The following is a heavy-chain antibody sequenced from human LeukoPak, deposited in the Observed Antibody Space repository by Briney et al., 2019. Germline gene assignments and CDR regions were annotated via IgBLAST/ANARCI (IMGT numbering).Heavy chain of an antibody. CDR1: GGSISSSSYY. CDR3: ARITMVRGVV. V-gene: IGHV4-39*01. D-gene: IGHD3-10*01. Sequence: SETLSLTCTVSGGSISSSSYYWGWIRQPPGKGLEWIGSIYYSGSTYYNLSLKSRVTISEDTSKNQFSLKLSSVTAADTAVYYCARITMVRGVVWGQGTLVTVSS. CDR2: IYYSGST. J-gene: IGHJ4*02.